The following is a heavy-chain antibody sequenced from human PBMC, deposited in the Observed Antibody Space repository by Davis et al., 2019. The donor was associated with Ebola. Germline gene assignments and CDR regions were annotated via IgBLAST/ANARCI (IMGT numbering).Heavy chain of an antibody. V-gene: IGHV4-34*01. CDR3: ASGITIFGVVSNYYYYGMDV. CDR1: GGSFSGYY. J-gene: IGHJ6*02. D-gene: IGHD3-3*01. CDR2: INHSGST. Sequence: SETLSLTCAVYGGSFSGYYWSWIRQPPGKGLEWIGEINHSGSTNYNPSLKSRVTISVDTSNNQFSLKLSSVTAADTAVYYCASGITIFGVVSNYYYYGMDVWGQGTTVTVSS.